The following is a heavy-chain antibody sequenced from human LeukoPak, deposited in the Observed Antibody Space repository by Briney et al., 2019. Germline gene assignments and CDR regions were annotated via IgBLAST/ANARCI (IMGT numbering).Heavy chain of an antibody. Sequence: GSSVKVSCKASGGTFSSYATSWVRQAPGQGLEWMGRIIPILGIANYAQKFQGRVTITADKSTSTAYMELSSLRSEDTAVYYCAREVSAYYDSSGYPPWGQGTLVTVSS. CDR3: AREVSAYYDSSGYPP. D-gene: IGHD3-22*01. CDR1: GGTFSSYA. J-gene: IGHJ5*02. V-gene: IGHV1-69*04. CDR2: IIPILGIA.